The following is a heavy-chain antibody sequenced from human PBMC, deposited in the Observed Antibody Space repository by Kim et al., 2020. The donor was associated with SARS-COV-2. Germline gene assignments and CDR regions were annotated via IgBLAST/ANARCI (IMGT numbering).Heavy chain of an antibody. J-gene: IGHJ5*02. CDR1: GFTFSSYS. V-gene: IGHV3-48*02. Sequence: GGSLRLSCAASGFTFSSYSMNWVRQAPGKGLEWVSYISSSSTIYYADSVKGRFTISRDNAKNSLYLQMNSLRDEDTAVYYCARDPGGYRPSWFDPWGQGTLVTVSS. D-gene: IGHD5-18*01. CDR2: ISSSSTI. CDR3: ARDPGGYRPSWFDP.